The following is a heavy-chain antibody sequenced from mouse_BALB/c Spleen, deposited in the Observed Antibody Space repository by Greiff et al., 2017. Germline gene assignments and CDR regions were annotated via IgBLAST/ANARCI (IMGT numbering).Heavy chain of an antibody. CDR1: GYAFTNYL. V-gene: IGHV1-54*01. CDR3: ARAVLLRFDY. CDR2: INPGSGGT. Sequence: VKLQESGAELVRPGTSVKVSCKASGYAFTNYLIEWVKQRPGQGLEWIGVINPGSGGTNYNEKFKGKATLTADKSSSTAYMQLSSLTSDDSAVYFCARAVLLRFDYWGQGTTLTVSS. J-gene: IGHJ2*01. D-gene: IGHD1-1*01.